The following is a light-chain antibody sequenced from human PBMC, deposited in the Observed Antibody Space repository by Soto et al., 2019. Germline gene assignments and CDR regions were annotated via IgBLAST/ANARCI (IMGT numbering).Light chain of an antibody. Sequence: QSALTQPASVSVSPGQSIAISCTGTSREVGGSNSVSWYQQHPSKAPKRLIHDVSNRPTSGCNRLSGFKPDNKASLTTSRLQAEHEADYCCSSHATGASYVFGTGTTVTGL. CDR1: SREVGGSNS. V-gene: IGLV2-14*01. CDR2: DVS. J-gene: IGLJ1*01. CDR3: SSHATGASYV.